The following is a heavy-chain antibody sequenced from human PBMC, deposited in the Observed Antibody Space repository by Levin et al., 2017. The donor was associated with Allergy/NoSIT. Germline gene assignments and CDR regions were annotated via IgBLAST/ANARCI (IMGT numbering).Heavy chain of an antibody. Sequence: GGSLRLSCAVSGFTISDYAMAWVRQAPGKGLEWVSVITGGGFNTYYGDSVKGRFTVSRDDSKDTLYLELNSLGGEDTAVYYCAKKQGGTSGFAFDVWGQGTMVTVSS. D-gene: IGHD1-1*01. CDR2: ITGGGFNT. CDR3: AKKQGGTSGFAFDV. J-gene: IGHJ3*01. CDR1: GFTISDYA. V-gene: IGHV3-23*01.